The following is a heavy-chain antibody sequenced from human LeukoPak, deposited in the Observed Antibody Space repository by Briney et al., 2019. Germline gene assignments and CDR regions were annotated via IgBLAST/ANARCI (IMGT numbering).Heavy chain of an antibody. CDR2: IYYSGST. CDR3: AREVRSPPPAEIVVVSAARVGYYYYYMDV. CDR1: GGSISSGGYY. J-gene: IGHJ6*03. Sequence: SETLSLTCTVSGGSISSGGYYWSWIRQPPGKGLEWIGYIYYSGSTYYNPSLKSRVTISVDTSKNQFSLKLSSVTAADTAVYYCAREVRSPPPAEIVVVSAARVGYYYYYMDVWGKGTTVTVSS. D-gene: IGHD2-2*01. V-gene: IGHV4-31*03.